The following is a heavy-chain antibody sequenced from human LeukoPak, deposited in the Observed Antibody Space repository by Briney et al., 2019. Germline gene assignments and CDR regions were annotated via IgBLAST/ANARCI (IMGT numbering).Heavy chain of an antibody. CDR2: ISSEGKTT. CDR1: GFTFSNAW. V-gene: IGHV3-64D*06. J-gene: IGHJ4*02. D-gene: IGHD6-13*01. CDR3: VKDRWVDH. Sequence: GGSLRLSCAASGFTFSNAWMNWVRQAPGKGLEYVSSISSEGKTTYYADSVKGRFTISRDNSKNTLYLQMSSLRPEDTAVYYCVKDRWVDHWGQGTLVTVSS.